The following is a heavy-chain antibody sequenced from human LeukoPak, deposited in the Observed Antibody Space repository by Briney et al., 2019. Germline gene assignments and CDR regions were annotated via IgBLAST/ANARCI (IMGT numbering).Heavy chain of an antibody. CDR3: ARSNPFAAAGVGFDY. CDR2: ISAYNGNT. CDR1: GYTFTSYG. J-gene: IGHJ4*02. D-gene: IGHD2-8*01. V-gene: IGHV1-18*01. Sequence: GASVKVSCKASGYTFTSYGISWVRQAPGQGLEWMGWISAYNGNTNYAQKLQGRVTMTTDTSTSTAYMELRSLRSADTAVYYCARSNPFAAAGVGFDYWGQGTLVTVSS.